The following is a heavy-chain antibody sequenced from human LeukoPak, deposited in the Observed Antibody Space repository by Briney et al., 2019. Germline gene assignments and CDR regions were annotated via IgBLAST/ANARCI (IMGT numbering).Heavy chain of an antibody. CDR2: ISGSGGST. CDR3: AKLPVHVVVVAADHYFDY. D-gene: IGHD2-15*01. CDR1: GFTFSSYA. J-gene: IGHJ4*02. V-gene: IGHV3-23*01. Sequence: GGSLRLACAASGFTFSSYAMSWVRQVPGKGLEWVSAISGSGGSTYYADSVKGRFTISRDNSKSTLYLQMNSLRADDTAVYYCAKLPVHVVVVAADHYFDYWGQGTLVTVSS.